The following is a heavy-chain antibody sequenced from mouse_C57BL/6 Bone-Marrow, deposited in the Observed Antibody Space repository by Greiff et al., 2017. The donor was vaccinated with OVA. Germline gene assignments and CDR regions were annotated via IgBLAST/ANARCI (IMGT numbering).Heavy chain of an antibody. J-gene: IGHJ3*01. V-gene: IGHV1-50*01. CDR1: GYTFTSYW. CDR2: IDPSDSYT. Sequence: VQLQQPGAELVKPGASVKLSCKASGYTFTSYWMQWVKQRPGQGLEWIGEIDPSDSYTNYNQKFKGKATLTVDTSSSTAYMQLSSLTSEDSAVYYCARPPASANGGKGTLVPVSA. CDR3: ARPPASAN.